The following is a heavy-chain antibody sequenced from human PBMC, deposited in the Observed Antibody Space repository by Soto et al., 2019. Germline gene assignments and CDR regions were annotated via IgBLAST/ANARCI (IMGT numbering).Heavy chain of an antibody. CDR3: AKADEKYGSGSHIDY. CDR1: GFTLSGSP. CDR2: ISSDGTHK. D-gene: IGHD3-10*01. Sequence: VQLVESGGGVVQPGRSLRLSCAASGFTLSGSPMHWVRQAPGKGLEWVAFISSDGTHKYYSDSVKGRFTISRDDSKNTLYLQMISLRVEDTAVFYCAKADEKYGSGSHIDYWGQGTLVTVSS. J-gene: IGHJ4*02. V-gene: IGHV3-30-3*01.